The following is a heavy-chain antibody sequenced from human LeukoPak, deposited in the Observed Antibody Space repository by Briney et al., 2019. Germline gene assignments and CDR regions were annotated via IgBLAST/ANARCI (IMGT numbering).Heavy chain of an antibody. CDR1: GYTFTGYY. CDR3: ARRRFRGPEGAFDI. J-gene: IGHJ3*02. D-gene: IGHD3-10*01. CDR2: INPNSGGT. Sequence: GASVKVSCKASGYTFTGYYMHWVRQAPGQGLEWMGWINPNSGGTNYAQKFQGRVTMTRDTSISTAYMELSRLRSDDTAVYYCARRRFRGPEGAFDIWGQGTMVTVSS. V-gene: IGHV1-2*02.